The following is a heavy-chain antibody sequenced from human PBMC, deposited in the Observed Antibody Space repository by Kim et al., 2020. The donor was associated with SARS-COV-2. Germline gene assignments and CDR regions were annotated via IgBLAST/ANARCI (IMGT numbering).Heavy chain of an antibody. V-gene: IGHV3-23*01. CDR1: GFDFGYHS. D-gene: IGHD2-2*02. CDR2: ITDGTT. Sequence: GGSLRLSCVASGFDFGYHSMAWVRHAPGRGLEWVAGITDGTTYYADSVRGRFTISRDDSKNTLFLQMTGLRGDDTAVYYCARDYPDGLYYFFDHWGRGARVTVSS. CDR3: ARDYPDGLYYFFDH. J-gene: IGHJ4*02.